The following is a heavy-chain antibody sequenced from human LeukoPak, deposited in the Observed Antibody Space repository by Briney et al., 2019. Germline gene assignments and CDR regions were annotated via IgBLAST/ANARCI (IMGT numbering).Heavy chain of an antibody. CDR3: AKDAQRGFDYSNSLQN. CDR1: GFTLSHYG. J-gene: IGHJ1*01. D-gene: IGHD4-11*01. V-gene: IGHV3-33*06. CDR2: IWSDGSDK. Sequence: GGSLRLSCAASGFTLSHYGMPWVRQTPGAGLEWVAVIWSDGSDKYYAKSVKGRFTISRDNSKNSLFLQMNSLRAEDTAVYYCAKDAQRGFDYSNSLQNWGQGILVTVSS.